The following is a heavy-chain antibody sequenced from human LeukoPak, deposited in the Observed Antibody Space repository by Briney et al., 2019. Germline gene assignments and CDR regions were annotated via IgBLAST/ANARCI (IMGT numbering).Heavy chain of an antibody. CDR3: ASMSSDGSAERGYYYYYMDV. D-gene: IGHD3-10*01. V-gene: IGHV1-69*05. CDR1: GGTFSSYA. CDR2: IIPIFDTA. J-gene: IGHJ6*03. Sequence: SVKVSCKASGGTFSSYAISWVRQAPGQGLEWMGGIIPIFDTANYAQKFQGRVTITTDESTSTAYMELSSLRSEDTAVYYCASMSSDGSAERGYYYYYMDVWGKGTTVTVSS.